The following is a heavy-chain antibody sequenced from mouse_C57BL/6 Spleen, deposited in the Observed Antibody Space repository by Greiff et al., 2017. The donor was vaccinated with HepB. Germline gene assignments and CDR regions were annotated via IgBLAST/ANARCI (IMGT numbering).Heavy chain of an antibody. CDR3: AREGGSGPYYFDY. CDR2: INPSNGGT. CDR1: GYTFTSYW. V-gene: IGHV1-53*01. J-gene: IGHJ2*01. D-gene: IGHD3-2*02. Sequence: LQQPGTELVKPGASVKLSCKASGYTFTSYWMHWVKQRPGQGLEWIGNINPSNGGTNYNEKFKSKATLTVDKSSSTAYMQLSSLTSEDSAVYYCAREGGSGPYYFDYWGQGTTLTVSS.